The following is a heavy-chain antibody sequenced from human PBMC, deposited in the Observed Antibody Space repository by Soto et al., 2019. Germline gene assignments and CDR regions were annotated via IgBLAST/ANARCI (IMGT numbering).Heavy chain of an antibody. CDR1: GGSLNSGHSY. CDR3: ARDAPGVAPY. J-gene: IGHJ4*02. CDR2: INYRGST. D-gene: IGHD2-15*01. V-gene: IGHV4-31*03. Sequence: SETLSLTCTVAGGSLNSGHSYWNWVRQHPEKGLEWIGYINYRGSTFYNPSLKSRIIISVDTSKNQFSLKLSSVTAADTAVYYCARDAPGVAPYWGQGTLVTVSS.